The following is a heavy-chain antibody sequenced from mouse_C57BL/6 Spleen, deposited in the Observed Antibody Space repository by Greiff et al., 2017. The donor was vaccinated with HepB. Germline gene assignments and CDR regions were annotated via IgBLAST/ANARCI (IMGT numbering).Heavy chain of an antibody. D-gene: IGHD1-1*01. Sequence: QVQLQQPGAELVKPGASVKLSCKASGYTFTSYWMHWVKQRPGQGLEWIGMIHPNSGSTNYNEKFKSKATLTVDKSSSTAYMQLSSLTSEDSAVYYCARSTTVPLFDYWGQGTTLTVSS. CDR2: IHPNSGST. V-gene: IGHV1-64*01. CDR1: GYTFTSYW. J-gene: IGHJ2*01. CDR3: ARSTTVPLFDY.